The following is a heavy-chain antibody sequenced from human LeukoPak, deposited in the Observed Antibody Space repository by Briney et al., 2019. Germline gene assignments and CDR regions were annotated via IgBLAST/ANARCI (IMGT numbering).Heavy chain of an antibody. CDR2: ISSSSSNT. CDR3: ATLEDPAAMIDAFHI. J-gene: IGHJ3*02. D-gene: IGHD2-2*01. CDR1: GFTFNSYT. V-gene: IGHV3-21*06. Sequence: PGGSLRLSCVVSGFTFNSYTMNWVRQAPGKGLEWVSSISSSSSNTYYADSVKGRFTISRDNAKNSLYLQMNSLRAEDTAVYYCATLEDPAAMIDAFHIWGQGTMVTVSS.